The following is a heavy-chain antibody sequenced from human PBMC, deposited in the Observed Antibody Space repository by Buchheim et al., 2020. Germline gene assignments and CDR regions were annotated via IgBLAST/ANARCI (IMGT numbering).Heavy chain of an antibody. V-gene: IGHV3-30*18. CDR2: ISYDGSNK. CDR1: GFTFSSYG. CDR3: AKDYHCSGGSCLPDY. J-gene: IGHJ4*02. Sequence: QVQLVESGGGVVQPGRSLRLSCAASGFTFSSYGMHWVRQAPGKGLEWVAVISYDGSNKYYADSVKGRFTISRDNSKNTLHLQMNSLRAEDTAVYYCAKDYHCSGGSCLPDYWGQGTL. D-gene: IGHD2-15*01.